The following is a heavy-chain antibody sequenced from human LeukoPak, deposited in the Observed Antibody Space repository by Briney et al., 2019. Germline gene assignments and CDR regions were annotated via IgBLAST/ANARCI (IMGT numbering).Heavy chain of an antibody. CDR3: ASAGSSGSPGVFDY. CDR2: ISSSGSTI. Sequence: PGGSLRLSCAASGFTFSDYYMSWIRQAPGKGLEWVSYISSSGSTIYYADSVKGRFTISRDNAKNSLYLQMNSLRAEDTAMYYCASAGSSGSPGVFDYWGQGTLVTVSS. CDR1: GFTFSDYY. V-gene: IGHV3-11*01. J-gene: IGHJ4*02. D-gene: IGHD1-26*01.